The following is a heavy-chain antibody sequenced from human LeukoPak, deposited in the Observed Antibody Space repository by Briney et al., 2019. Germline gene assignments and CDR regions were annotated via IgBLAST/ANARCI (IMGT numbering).Heavy chain of an antibody. CDR3: ASGGRVYGSSAYYHDY. CDR1: GYTFNGYH. D-gene: IGHD3-22*01. J-gene: IGHJ4*02. Sequence: ASVMSYCQAYGYTFNGYHLHWLLHAPGPGLGWMGWINPDSGGTNYAQKFQGRVTMTRDTSTSTAYMELSRLRSDDTALYYCASGGRVYGSSAYYHDYWGQGTLVAVSS. V-gene: IGHV1-2*02. CDR2: INPDSGGT.